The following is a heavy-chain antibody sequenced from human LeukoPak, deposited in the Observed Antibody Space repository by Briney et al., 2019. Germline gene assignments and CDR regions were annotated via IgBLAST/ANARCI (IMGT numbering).Heavy chain of an antibody. Sequence: SETLSLTCTVSGNSFGDYYWSWIRQPAGKRLEWIGRIYTSGSTTYNPSLKSRVTMSVDTSKSQFSLNLMSVTAADTAVYYCARNKEGKSLDYWGQGTLVTVSS. V-gene: IGHV4-4*07. J-gene: IGHJ4*02. CDR3: ARNKEGKSLDY. CDR1: GNSFGDYY. CDR2: IYTSGST.